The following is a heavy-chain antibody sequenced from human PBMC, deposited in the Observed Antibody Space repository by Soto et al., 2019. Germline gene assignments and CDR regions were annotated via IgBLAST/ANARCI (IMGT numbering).Heavy chain of an antibody. CDR2: ISYDGSNK. J-gene: IGHJ1*01. Sequence: QVQLVESGGGVVQPGRSLRLSCAASGFTFSSYAMHWVRQAPGKGLEWVAVISYDGSNKYYADSVKGRFTISRDNSKNTLYLQMNSLRAEDTAVYYCARVREYSSGWYAYFQHWGQGTLVTVSS. CDR3: ARVREYSSGWYAYFQH. V-gene: IGHV3-30-3*01. CDR1: GFTFSSYA. D-gene: IGHD6-19*01.